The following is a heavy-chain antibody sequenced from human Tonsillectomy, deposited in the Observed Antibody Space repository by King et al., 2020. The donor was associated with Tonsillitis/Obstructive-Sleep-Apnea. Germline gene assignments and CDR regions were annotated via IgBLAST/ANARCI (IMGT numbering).Heavy chain of an antibody. CDR1: GFTFDDYG. CDR2: INLNGDYT. Sequence: VQLVESGGGVVRPGGSLRLSCAASGFTFDDYGMVWVRQAPGKGLEWFSGINLNGDYTRYADSVKGRFTISRDNAKNALYLQMNSLRAEDTAVYHCARDRGHYMDVWGKGTTVTVSS. D-gene: IGHD2-15*01. J-gene: IGHJ6*03. V-gene: IGHV3-20*01. CDR3: ARDRGHYMDV.